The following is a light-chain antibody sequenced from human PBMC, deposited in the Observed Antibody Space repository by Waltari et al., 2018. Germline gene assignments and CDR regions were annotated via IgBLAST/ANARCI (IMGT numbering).Light chain of an antibody. V-gene: IGLV2-14*03. Sequence: QSALTQPASVSGSPGQSITISCTGTSSDVGGYNYVSWYQKHPGKAPKLLIYDVSKRRLGVSNRFSASKSGKTASLIISGLQAEDEADYYCSSYTSSTTLLLIFGGGTKLTVL. CDR2: DVS. CDR1: SSDVGGYNY. J-gene: IGLJ2*01. CDR3: SSYTSSTTLLLI.